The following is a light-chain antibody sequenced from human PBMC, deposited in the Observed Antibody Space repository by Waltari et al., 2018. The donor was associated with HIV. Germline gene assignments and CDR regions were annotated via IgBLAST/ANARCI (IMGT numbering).Light chain of an antibody. CDR2: SNN. CDR1: SSNIGSNA. V-gene: IGLV1-44*01. J-gene: IGLJ2*01. CDR3: AAWDDSLNGLL. Sequence: QSVLTQPPSASGTPGQGVTISCSGSSSNIGSNAVNWYRQLPGTAPKVLIYSNNQRPSGVHDRFSGSKSGTSASLAISGLQSEDDADYYCAAWDDSLNGLLFGGGTKLTVL.